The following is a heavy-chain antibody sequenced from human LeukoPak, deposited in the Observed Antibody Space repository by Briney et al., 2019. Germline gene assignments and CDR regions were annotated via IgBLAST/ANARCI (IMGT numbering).Heavy chain of an antibody. D-gene: IGHD1-1*01. CDR2: ISSGSGGII. J-gene: IGHJ4*02. V-gene: IGHV3-48*01. Sequence: GGSLRLSCATSGFTFTTSAMKWIRQAPGKGLEWVSFISSGSGGIIHYAGSVKGRFTISRDNAKDSLYLQMNSLRADDTAVYYCGREFFTSWGQGTLVTVSS. CDR3: GREFFTS. CDR1: GFTFTTSA.